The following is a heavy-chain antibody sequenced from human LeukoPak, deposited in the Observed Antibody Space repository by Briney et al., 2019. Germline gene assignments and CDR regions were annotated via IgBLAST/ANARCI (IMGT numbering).Heavy chain of an antibody. Sequence: GGSLRLSCAASGFSFSSYEMNWLRQAPGKGLEWISYISSSAGTIYYADSVKGRITISRDNAKNSLYLQMNSLGAEDSAVYYCVRKTVGAKNWFDPWGQGTLVTVSS. J-gene: IGHJ5*02. CDR2: ISSSAGTI. D-gene: IGHD1-26*01. CDR3: VRKTVGAKNWFDP. CDR1: GFSFSSYE. V-gene: IGHV3-48*03.